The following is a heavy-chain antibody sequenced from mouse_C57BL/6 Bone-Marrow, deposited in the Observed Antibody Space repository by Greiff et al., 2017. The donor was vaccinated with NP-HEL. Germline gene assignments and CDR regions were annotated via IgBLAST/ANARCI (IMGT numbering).Heavy chain of an antibody. CDR3: ARDYYYGSSLDY. CDR1: GFTFSDFY. D-gene: IGHD1-1*01. Sequence: EVNVVESGGGLVQSGRSLRLSCATSGFTFSDFYMEWVRQAPGKGLEWIAASRNKANDYTTEYSASVKGRFIVSRDTSQSILYLQMNALRAEDTAIYYCARDYYYGSSLDYWGQGTTLTVSS. V-gene: IGHV7-1*01. J-gene: IGHJ2*01. CDR2: SRNKANDYTT.